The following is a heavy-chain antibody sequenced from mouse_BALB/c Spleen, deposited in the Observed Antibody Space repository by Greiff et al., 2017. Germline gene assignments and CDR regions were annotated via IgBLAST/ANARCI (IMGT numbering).Heavy chain of an antibody. CDR1: GFTFSSYT. CDR3: ARQYGNYFDY. Sequence: EVKLMESGGGLVKPGGSLKLSCAASGFTFSSYTMSWVRQTPEKRLEWVATISSGGGNTYYPDSVKGRFTISRDNAKNNLYLQMSSLRSEDTALYYCARQYGNYFDYWGQGTTLTVSS. CDR2: ISSGGGNT. J-gene: IGHJ2*01. V-gene: IGHV5-9*03. D-gene: IGHD2-10*02.